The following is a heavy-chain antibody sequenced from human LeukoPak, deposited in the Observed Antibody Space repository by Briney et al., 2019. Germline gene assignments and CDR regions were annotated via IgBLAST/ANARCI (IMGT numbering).Heavy chain of an antibody. J-gene: IGHJ3*02. V-gene: IGHV4-30-2*01. CDR2: IYHSGST. CDR3: ARSDSYGDYKDAFDI. CDR1: GGSISSGGYS. D-gene: IGHD4-17*01. Sequence: SQTLSLTCAVSGGSISSGGYSWSWIRQPPGKGLEWIGYIYHSGSTYYNPSLKSRVTKSVDRSKNQFSLKLSSVTAADTAVYYCARSDSYGDYKDAFDIWGQGTMVTVSS.